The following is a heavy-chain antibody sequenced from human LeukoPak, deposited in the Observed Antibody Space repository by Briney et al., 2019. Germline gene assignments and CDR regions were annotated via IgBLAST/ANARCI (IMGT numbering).Heavy chain of an antibody. V-gene: IGHV3-11*04. J-gene: IGHJ6*04. CDR3: AELGITMIGGV. D-gene: IGHD3-10*02. Sequence: GGSLRLSCAASGFSFKDSWMYWVRQAPGKGLEWVSYISSSGSTIYYADSVKGRFTISRENAKNSLYLQMNSLRAEDTAVYYCAELGITMIGGVWGKGTTVTISS. CDR1: GFSFKDSW. CDR2: ISSSGSTI.